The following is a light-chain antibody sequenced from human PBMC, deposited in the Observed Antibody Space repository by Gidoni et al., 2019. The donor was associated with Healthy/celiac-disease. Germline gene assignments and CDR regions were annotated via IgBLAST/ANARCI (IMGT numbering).Light chain of an antibody. CDR2: AAS. CDR3: QQSDSTPWT. CDR1: QSISSY. Sequence: DIQMTQSPSSLSASVGDRATITCRASQSISSYLTWYQQKPGNAPKLLIYAASSMQSGVPSRFSGSGSGTDFTLTISRLQPEDFATYYCQQSDSTPWTFGQGTKVEIK. J-gene: IGKJ1*01. V-gene: IGKV1-39*01.